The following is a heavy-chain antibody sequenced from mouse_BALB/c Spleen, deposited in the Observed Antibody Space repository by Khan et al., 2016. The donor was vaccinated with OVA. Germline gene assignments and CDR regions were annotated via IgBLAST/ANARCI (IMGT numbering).Heavy chain of an antibody. D-gene: IGHD1-1*01. V-gene: IGHV1-20*02. CDR3: SRIYGSDFDY. Sequence: EVQLQESGPELVKPGASVKISCKASGYSFTGYFMNWVMQSHGKSLEWIGRINPHIGETFYNQKFKGKATLTGDESSSTAHMERRSLASEDSAVYYCSRIYGSDFDYWGQGTTLTVSS. J-gene: IGHJ2*01. CDR1: GYSFTGYF. CDR2: INPHIGET.